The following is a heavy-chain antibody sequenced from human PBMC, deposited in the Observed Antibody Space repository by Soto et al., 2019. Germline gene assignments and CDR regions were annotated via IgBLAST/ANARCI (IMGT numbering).Heavy chain of an antibody. CDR2: INGDGTT. V-gene: IGHV3-74*01. Sequence: GGSLRLSCAASGFIFNNYWMHWVRQAPGKGPVWVARINGDGTTTYVDSVKGRFTISRDNAKNMVYLQMNSLRAEDTAMYYCGRGSGPRGRPYWGQGISVTVSS. D-gene: IGHD6-25*01. J-gene: IGHJ4*02. CDR1: GFIFNNYW. CDR3: GRGSGPRGRPY.